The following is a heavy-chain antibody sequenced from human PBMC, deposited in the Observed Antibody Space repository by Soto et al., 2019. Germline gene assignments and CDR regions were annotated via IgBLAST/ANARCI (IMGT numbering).Heavy chain of an antibody. CDR1: GYTFTTYG. CDR2: ISAYNGNT. V-gene: IGHV1-18*01. CDR3: AYLQGYGWSWFDP. D-gene: IGHD2-8*02. J-gene: IGHJ5*02. Sequence: ASVKVSCKTSGYTFTTYGITWVRQAPGQGLEWMGWISAYNGNTQYAQKFQGRVTMTTDTPTNTVYMELMSLRSDDTAVYYCAYLQGYGWSWFDPWGQGTLVTVSS.